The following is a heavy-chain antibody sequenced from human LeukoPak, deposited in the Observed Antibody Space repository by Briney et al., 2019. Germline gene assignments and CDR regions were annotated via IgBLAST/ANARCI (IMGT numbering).Heavy chain of an antibody. CDR3: CRSDILTGYSYWGDWYFDL. V-gene: IGHV3-30*03. CDR1: GFTFSSYR. D-gene: IGHD3-9*01. J-gene: IGHJ2*01. Sequence: GGSLRLSCAASGFTFSSYRMPWVRQAPGKVLEWVAGISYDGSNKYYADSVKGRFTISRDNSKNTLYLQMNSLRAEDTAVYYCCRSDILTGYSYWGDWYFDLWGRGTLVTVSS. CDR2: ISYDGSNK.